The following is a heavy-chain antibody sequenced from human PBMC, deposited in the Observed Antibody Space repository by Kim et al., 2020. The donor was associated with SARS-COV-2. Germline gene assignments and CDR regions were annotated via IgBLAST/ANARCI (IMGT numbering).Heavy chain of an antibody. D-gene: IGHD6-19*01. CDR3: AREPGYSSGWPLTGRVGGDY. J-gene: IGHJ4*02. CDR2: ISAYNGNT. V-gene: IGHV1-18*01. CDR1: GYTFTSYG. Sequence: ASVKVSCKASGYTFTSYGISWVRQAPGQGLEWMGWISAYNGNTNYAQKLQGRVTMTTDTSTSTAYMELRSLRSDDTAVYYCAREPGYSSGWPLTGRVGGDYWGQGTLVTVSS.